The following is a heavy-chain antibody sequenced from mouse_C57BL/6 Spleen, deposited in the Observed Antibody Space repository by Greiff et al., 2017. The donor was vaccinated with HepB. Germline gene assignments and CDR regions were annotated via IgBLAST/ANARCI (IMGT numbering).Heavy chain of an antibody. CDR2: ISYDGSN. CDR1: GYSITSGYY. J-gene: IGHJ1*03. Sequence: EVQRVESGPGLVKPSQSLSLTCSVTGYSITSGYYWNWIRQFPGNKLEWMGYISYDGSNNYNPSLKNRISITRDTSKNQFFLKLNSVTTEDTATYYCARGGITTGYWYFDVWGTGTTVTVSS. CDR3: ARGGITTGYWYFDV. V-gene: IGHV3-6*01. D-gene: IGHD2-4*01.